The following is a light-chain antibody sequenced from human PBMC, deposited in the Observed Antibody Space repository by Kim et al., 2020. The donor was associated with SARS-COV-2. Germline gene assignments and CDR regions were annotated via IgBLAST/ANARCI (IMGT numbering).Light chain of an antibody. CDR2: EVT. CDR3: SSYAGSNIYV. J-gene: IGLJ1*01. V-gene: IGLV2-8*01. CDR1: SSDVGGYNY. Sequence: GQSVTISCTGTSSDVGGYNYVSSYQQHPGKAPKLLIYEVTKRPSGVPDSFSGSKSGNTASLTVSGLQAEDEADYYCSSYAGSNIYVFGSGTKVTVL.